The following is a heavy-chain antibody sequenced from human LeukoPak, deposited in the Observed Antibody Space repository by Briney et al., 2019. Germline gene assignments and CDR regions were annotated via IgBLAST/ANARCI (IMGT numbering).Heavy chain of an antibody. CDR3: ARAQAGTYYDFWSGYKRNWYFDY. Sequence: ASVKVSCKASGYTFTSYDINWVRQATGQGLEWMGWMNPNSGNTGYAQKFQGRVTTTRNTSISTAYMELSSLRSEDTAVYYCARAQAGTYYDFWSGYKRNWYFDYWGQGTLVTVSS. V-gene: IGHV1-8*01. CDR2: MNPNSGNT. J-gene: IGHJ4*02. CDR1: GYTFTSYD. D-gene: IGHD3-3*01.